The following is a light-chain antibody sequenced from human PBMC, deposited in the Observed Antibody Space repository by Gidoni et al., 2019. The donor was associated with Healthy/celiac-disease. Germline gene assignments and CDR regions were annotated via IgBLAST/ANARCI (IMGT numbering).Light chain of an antibody. CDR2: AAS. CDR1: QRLSSY. Sequence: DIQVIQSPSSLSASVGDRVTITCRASQRLSSYLNWYQQKPGKAPKLLIYAASSLQSGVPSRFRGSGSGTDFTLTIGSLQPEDFATYYCQQSYSTLMCSFGQGTKLEIK. V-gene: IGKV1-39*01. CDR3: QQSYSTLMCS. J-gene: IGKJ2*04.